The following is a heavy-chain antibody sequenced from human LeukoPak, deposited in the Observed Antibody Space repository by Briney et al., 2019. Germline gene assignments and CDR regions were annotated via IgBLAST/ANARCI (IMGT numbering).Heavy chain of an antibody. Sequence: ASVKVSCKASGYTFTSYDINWVRQATGQGPEWMGWMNPNSGNTGYAQKFQGRVTMTRNTSISTAYMELSSLRSEDTAVYYYARKYSSGWKLSVFQHWGQGTLVTVSS. V-gene: IGHV1-8*01. CDR1: GYTFTSYD. CDR3: ARKYSSGWKLSVFQH. J-gene: IGHJ1*01. CDR2: MNPNSGNT. D-gene: IGHD6-19*01.